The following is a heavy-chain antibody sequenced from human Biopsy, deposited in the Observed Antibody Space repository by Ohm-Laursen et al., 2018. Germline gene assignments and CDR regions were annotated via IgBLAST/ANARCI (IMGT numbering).Heavy chain of an antibody. D-gene: IGHD3-16*01. Sequence: SETLSLTWTVSGVSINTGGYNWTWIRQHPGTGLVWIGYIHYSGNTLYNPSLKSRLTISVDTSRNQFSLKLTSVTAADTALYYCTRAGGGKIYGLWGQGTLVTVSS. CDR3: TRAGGGKIYGL. CDR2: IHYSGNT. J-gene: IGHJ4*02. V-gene: IGHV4-31*02. CDR1: GVSINTGGYN.